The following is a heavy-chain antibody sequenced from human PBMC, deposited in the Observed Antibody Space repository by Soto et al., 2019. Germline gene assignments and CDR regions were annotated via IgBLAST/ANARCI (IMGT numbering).Heavy chain of an antibody. V-gene: IGHV3-30*18. J-gene: IGHJ3*02. CDR3: ANPSGYYFGLGSHDEASDM. D-gene: IGHD3-10*01. Sequence: QVQLVESGGGVVQPGRSLRLSCAASGFMFSGFGMHWVRQAPGKGLQWVAGISKDGSKKYYADSVKGRFTISRDNSKKTRYLQMNSLRAEDTAVYYCANPSGYYFGLGSHDEASDMWGQGTGVTVFS. CDR1: GFMFSGFG. CDR2: ISKDGSKK.